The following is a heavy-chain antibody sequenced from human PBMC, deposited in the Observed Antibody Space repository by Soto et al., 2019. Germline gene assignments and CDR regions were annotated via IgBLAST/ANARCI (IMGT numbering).Heavy chain of an antibody. D-gene: IGHD3-22*01. J-gene: IGHJ5*02. Sequence: EVQLVESGGGLVQPGGSLKLSCAASGFSFSGSAMHWVRQASGKGLEWVGRIRSKSNRYATSYGASVNGKFTISRDDSKSAANLEINSLENEDTAIYYCTGQGRGRGLDYFDRSGYSAPLDHWGQGTLVTVSS. CDR1: GFSFSGSA. V-gene: IGHV3-73*02. CDR3: TGQGRGRGLDYFDRSGYSAPLDH. CDR2: IRSKSNRYAT.